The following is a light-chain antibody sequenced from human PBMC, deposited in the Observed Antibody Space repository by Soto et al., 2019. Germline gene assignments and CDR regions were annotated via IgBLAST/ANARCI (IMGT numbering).Light chain of an antibody. CDR3: SSYTSSSTL. V-gene: IGLV2-14*01. CDR2: EVS. J-gene: IGLJ1*01. Sequence: QSVLTQPASVSGSPGQSITISCTGTRSDVGGYNYVSWYQQHPGKAPKLMIYEVSNRPSGVSNRFSGSKSGNTASLTISGLQAEDEADYYCSSYTSSSTLFGTGTKVTVL. CDR1: RSDVGGYNY.